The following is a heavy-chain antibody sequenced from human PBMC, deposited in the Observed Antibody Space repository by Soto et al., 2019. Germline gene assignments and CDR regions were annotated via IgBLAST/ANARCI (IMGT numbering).Heavy chain of an antibody. Sequence: SVKVSCKASGGTFSSYAISWVRQAPGQGLEWMGGIIPIFGTANYAQKFQGRVTITADESTSTAYMELSSLRSEDTAVYYCASCGGDCYSGFYYYGMDVWGQGXTVTVSS. D-gene: IGHD2-21*02. CDR2: IIPIFGTA. CDR1: GGTFSSYA. CDR3: ASCGGDCYSGFYYYGMDV. J-gene: IGHJ6*02. V-gene: IGHV1-69*13.